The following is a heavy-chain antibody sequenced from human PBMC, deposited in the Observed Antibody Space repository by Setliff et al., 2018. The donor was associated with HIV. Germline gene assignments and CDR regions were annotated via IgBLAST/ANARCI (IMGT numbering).Heavy chain of an antibody. J-gene: IGHJ6*02. Sequence: PGGSLRLSCAASGFTFNDYAMHWVRQAPGKGLEWVSGISWDSGTIGYADSVKGRFTISRDNAKNSLYLQMNRLRAEDMALYYCAKGRRTREGSGWYSLGYGMDVWGQGTTVTVSS. CDR1: GFTFNDYA. V-gene: IGHV3-9*03. CDR3: AKGRRTREGSGWYSLGYGMDV. CDR2: ISWDSGTI. D-gene: IGHD6-19*01.